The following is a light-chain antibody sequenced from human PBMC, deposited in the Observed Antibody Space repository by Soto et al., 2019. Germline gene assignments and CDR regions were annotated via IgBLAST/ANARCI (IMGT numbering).Light chain of an antibody. CDR3: HQYNSWPPWT. Sequence: EVVMTQSPPTLSVSPGERATLSCRAGQSVGTNLAWYQQKPGQAPRLLILGASTRAAGLPARFSGSGSGTEFTLTISSLQSEDFAVYYCHQYNSWPPWTFGPGTKVDIK. V-gene: IGKV3-15*01. CDR1: QSVGTN. CDR2: GAS. J-gene: IGKJ1*01.